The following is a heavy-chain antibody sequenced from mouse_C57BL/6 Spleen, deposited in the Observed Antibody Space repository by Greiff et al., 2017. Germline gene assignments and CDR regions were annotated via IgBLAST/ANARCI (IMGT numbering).Heavy chain of an antibody. CDR2: IDPSDSYT. CDR3: ARRGSSGYDDYFDY. Sequence: QVQLQQPGAELVKPGASVKLSCKASGYTFTSYWMQWVKQRPGQGLEWIGEIDPSDSYTNYNQKFKGKATLTVDTSSSTAYMQLSSLTSEDSAVYYCARRGSSGYDDYFDYWGQGTTLTVSS. V-gene: IGHV1-50*01. CDR1: GYTFTSYW. J-gene: IGHJ2*01. D-gene: IGHD3-2*02.